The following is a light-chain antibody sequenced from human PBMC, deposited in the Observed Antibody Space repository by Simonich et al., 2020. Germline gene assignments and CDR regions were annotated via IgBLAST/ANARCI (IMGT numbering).Light chain of an antibody. CDR3: QQYGSSPGT. CDR1: QSVSSN. V-gene: IGKV3D-20*01. Sequence: EIVMTQSPATLSVSPVERATLSCRASQSVSSNLAWYQQKPGLAPRLLIYDASSRATGIPDRFSGSGSGTDFTLTISRLEPEDFAVYYCQQYGSSPGTFGQGTKVEIK. J-gene: IGKJ1*01. CDR2: DAS.